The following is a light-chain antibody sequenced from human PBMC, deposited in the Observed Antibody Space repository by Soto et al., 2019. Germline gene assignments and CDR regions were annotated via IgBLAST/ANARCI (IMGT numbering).Light chain of an antibody. CDR2: DAS. CDR1: QTVSSF. V-gene: IGKV3-11*01. Sequence: EIVLTQSPATLSLSPGERATLSCRASQTVSSFLAWSQQKPGQAPRLLIYDASNRATGIPARFSGSGSGTDFTLNISSLEPQDFAVYYCQQRSNWPLTFGGGTKVEIK. J-gene: IGKJ4*01. CDR3: QQRSNWPLT.